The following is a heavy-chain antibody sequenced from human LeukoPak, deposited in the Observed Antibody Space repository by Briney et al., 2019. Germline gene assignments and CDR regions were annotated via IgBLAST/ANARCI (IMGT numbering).Heavy chain of an antibody. CDR2: ISYDGSNK. V-gene: IGHV3-30*04. J-gene: IGHJ4*02. CDR1: GFTFSSHA. CDR3: ARDDYGDFYFDY. Sequence: PGGSLRLSCAASGFTFSSHAMHWVRQAPGKGLEWVAVISYDGSNKYYADSVKGRFTISRDNSKNTLYLQMNSLRAEDTAVYYCARDDYGDFYFDYWGQGTLVTVSS. D-gene: IGHD4-17*01.